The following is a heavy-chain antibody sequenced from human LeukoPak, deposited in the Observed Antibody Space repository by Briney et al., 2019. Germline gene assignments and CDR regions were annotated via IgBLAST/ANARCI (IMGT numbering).Heavy chain of an antibody. Sequence: SETLSLTCTVSGDSISSGNYYWGWIRQPPGKGLEWIGAVYYGGNSYYSPSLKSRVTILLEASKNQFSLTLTSVTAADTALYYCTRELAGTTVEDWGQGTLVTVSS. CDR1: GDSISSGNYY. D-gene: IGHD1-1*01. J-gene: IGHJ4*02. CDR2: VYYGGNS. V-gene: IGHV4-39*07. CDR3: TRELAGTTVED.